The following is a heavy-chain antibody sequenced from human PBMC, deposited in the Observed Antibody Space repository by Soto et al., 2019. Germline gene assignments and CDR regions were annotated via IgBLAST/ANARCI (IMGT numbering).Heavy chain of an antibody. Sequence: PSETLSLPCAVSGVSISSSNWWSWVRQPPGKGLEWIGEIYHSGSTNYNPSLKSRVTISVDKSKNQFSLKLSSVTAADTAVYYCATIHYDILTGYYAAGWFDPWGQGTLVTVSS. D-gene: IGHD3-9*01. J-gene: IGHJ5*02. CDR3: ATIHYDILTGYYAAGWFDP. CDR2: IYHSGST. V-gene: IGHV4-4*02. CDR1: GVSISSSNW.